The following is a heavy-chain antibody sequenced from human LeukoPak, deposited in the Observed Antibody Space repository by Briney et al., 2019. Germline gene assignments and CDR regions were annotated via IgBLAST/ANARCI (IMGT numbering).Heavy chain of an antibody. V-gene: IGHV3-23*01. CDR3: AKDRDYGGNSLGFDY. CDR2: ISGSGGST. CDR1: GFTFSSYA. D-gene: IGHD4-23*01. Sequence: SGGSLRLSCAASGFTFSSYAMSWVRQAPGKGLEWVSAISGSGGSTYYADSVKGRFTISRDNSKNTLYPQMNSLRAEDTAVYYCAKDRDYGGNSLGFDYWGQGTLVTVSS. J-gene: IGHJ4*02.